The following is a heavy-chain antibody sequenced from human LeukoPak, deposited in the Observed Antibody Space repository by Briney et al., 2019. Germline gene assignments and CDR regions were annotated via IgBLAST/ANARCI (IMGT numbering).Heavy chain of an antibody. CDR2: TYSNGRT. V-gene: IGHV3-53*01. Sequence: PGGSLRLSCAASGFTVSSNYMSWVRQAPGKGLEWVSVTYSNGRTYYADSVKGRFTISRDNSKNTLYLQMNSLRAEDTAVYYCAKDRRAGSYDYWGQGTLVTVSS. CDR1: GFTVSSNY. CDR3: AKDRRAGSYDY. D-gene: IGHD3-10*01. J-gene: IGHJ4*02.